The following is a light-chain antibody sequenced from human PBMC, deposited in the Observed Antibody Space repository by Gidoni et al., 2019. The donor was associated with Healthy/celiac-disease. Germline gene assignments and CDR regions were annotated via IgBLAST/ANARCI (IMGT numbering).Light chain of an antibody. V-gene: IGKV3-11*01. CDR2: DAS. J-gene: IGKJ4*01. CDR1: QSVSSN. CDR3: QQRSNWPLT. Sequence: IATTQAPATLSVSPGERATLSCRASQSVSSNLAWYQQKPGQAPRLLIYDASNRATGIPARFSGSGSGTDFTLTISSLEPEDFAVYYCQQRSNWPLTFGGGTKVEIK.